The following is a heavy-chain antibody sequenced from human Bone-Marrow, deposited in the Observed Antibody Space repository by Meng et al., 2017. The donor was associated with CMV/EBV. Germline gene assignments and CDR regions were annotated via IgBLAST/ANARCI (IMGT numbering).Heavy chain of an antibody. J-gene: IGHJ6*02. Sequence: GESLKISCAASGFTFSSYSMNWVRQAPGKGLEWVSSISSSSSYIYYADSVKGRFTISRDNAKNSLYLQMNSLRAEDTAVYYCARVVVVPAATNYYYYGMDVWGQGTTVTFSS. CDR1: GFTFSSYS. CDR3: ARVVVVPAATNYYYYGMDV. D-gene: IGHD2-2*01. CDR2: ISSSSSYI. V-gene: IGHV3-21*01.